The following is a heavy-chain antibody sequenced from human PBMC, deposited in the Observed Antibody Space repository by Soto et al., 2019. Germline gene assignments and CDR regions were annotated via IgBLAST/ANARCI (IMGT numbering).Heavy chain of an antibody. CDR3: AKDIYSGGATCLDY. CDR2: ISGSGGST. J-gene: IGHJ4*02. D-gene: IGHD1-26*01. CDR1: GFTFSSYA. V-gene: IGHV3-23*01. Sequence: GESLKISCAASGFTFSSYAMSWVRQAPGKGLEWVSGISGSGGSTDYADSVKGRFTISRDNSKNTLYLQMNSLRAEDTAVYYCAKDIYSGGATCLDYWGQGTLVTVSS.